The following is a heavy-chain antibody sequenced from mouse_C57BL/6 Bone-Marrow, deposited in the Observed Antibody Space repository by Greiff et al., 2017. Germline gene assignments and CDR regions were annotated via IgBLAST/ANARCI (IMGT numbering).Heavy chain of an antibody. V-gene: IGHV1-50*01. CDR1: GYTFTSYW. Sequence: VQLQQSGAELVKPGASVKLSCKASGYTFTSYWMQWVKQRPGQGLEWIGEIDPSDSYTNYNQKFKGKATLTVDTSSSTAYMQLSSLTSEDSAVYYCARGEELTGNCDYWGRGTTLTVSA. CDR3: ARGEELTGNCDY. CDR2: IDPSDSYT. D-gene: IGHD4-1*01. J-gene: IGHJ2*01.